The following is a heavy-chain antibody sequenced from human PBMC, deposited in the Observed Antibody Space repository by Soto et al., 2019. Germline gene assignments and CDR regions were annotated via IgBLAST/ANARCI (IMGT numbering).Heavy chain of an antibody. CDR2: ISYDGSNK. D-gene: IGHD1-26*01. CDR1: GFTFSSYG. V-gene: IGHV3-30*18. J-gene: IGHJ2*01. CDR3: AKGHRDDLVGATTGGWHFDL. Sequence: QVQLVESRGGVVQPGRSLRLSCAASGFTFSSYGMHWVRQAPGKGLEWVAVISYDGSNKYYADSVKGRFTISRDNSKNTLYLQMNSPRAEDTAVYYCAKGHRDDLVGATTGGWHFDLWGRGTLVTVSS.